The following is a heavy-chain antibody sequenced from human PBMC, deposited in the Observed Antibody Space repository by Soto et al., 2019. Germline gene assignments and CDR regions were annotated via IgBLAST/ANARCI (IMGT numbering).Heavy chain of an antibody. CDR3: ARDLLLGTMVRGVIRRPNWFDP. J-gene: IGHJ5*02. D-gene: IGHD3-10*01. Sequence: GASLKVSCKSSGYTFNSYSMNWVRQAPGQGLEWMGWINTNTGNPTYAQGFTGRFVFSLDTSVSTAYLQICSLKAEDTAVYYCARDLLLGTMVRGVIRRPNWFDPWGQGTLVTVSS. CDR1: GYTFNSYS. V-gene: IGHV7-4-1*01. CDR2: INTNTGNP.